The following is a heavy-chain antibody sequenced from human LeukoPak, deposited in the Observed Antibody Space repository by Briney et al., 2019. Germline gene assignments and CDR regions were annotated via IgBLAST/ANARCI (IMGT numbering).Heavy chain of an antibody. D-gene: IGHD1-26*01. J-gene: IGHJ4*02. CDR1: GGSIRNYY. Sequence: SETLSLTCTVSGGSIRNYYWGWIRQPPGKGLEWIGSIYYSGGTYYNPSLKSRVTISVDTSKNQFSLKLSSVTAADTAVYYCATTTIRLGYWGQGTLVTVSS. CDR2: IYYSGGT. V-gene: IGHV4-59*12. CDR3: ATTTIRLGY.